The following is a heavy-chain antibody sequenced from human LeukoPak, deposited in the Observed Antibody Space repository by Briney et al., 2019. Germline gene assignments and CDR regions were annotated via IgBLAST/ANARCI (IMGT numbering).Heavy chain of an antibody. V-gene: IGHV3-48*04. CDR1: GFTFSSYS. J-gene: IGHJ4*02. D-gene: IGHD3-3*01. CDR3: ARDWSEYDFWSGYDY. CDR2: ISSSSSTI. Sequence: GGSLRLSCAASGFTFSSYSMNWVRQAPGKGLEWVSYISSSSSTIYYADSVKGRFTISRDNAKNSLYLQMNSLRAEDTAVYYCARDWSEYDFWSGYDYWGQGTLVTVSS.